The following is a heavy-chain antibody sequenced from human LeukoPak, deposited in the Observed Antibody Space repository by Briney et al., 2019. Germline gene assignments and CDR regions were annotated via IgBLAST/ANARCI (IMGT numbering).Heavy chain of an antibody. CDR1: GFTFSSYA. J-gene: IGHJ4*02. D-gene: IGHD2-15*01. CDR3: AKFAVVPSWYFDY. CDR2: ISGIGGST. V-gene: IGHV3-23*01. Sequence: GGSLRLSCAASGFTFSSYAMSWVRQAPGKGLEWVSAISGIGGSTYYADSVKGRFTISRDNSKNTLYLQMSSLRAEDTAVYYCAKFAVVPSWYFDYWGQGTLVTVSS.